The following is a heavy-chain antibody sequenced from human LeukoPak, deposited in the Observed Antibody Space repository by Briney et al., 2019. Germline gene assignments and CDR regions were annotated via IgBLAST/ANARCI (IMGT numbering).Heavy chain of an antibody. CDR3: ARDDGMFDP. J-gene: IGHJ5*02. Sequence: GGSLRLSCAASGFTFSSYWMSWVRQAPGKGLEWVSLIYSGGDTYYTDSVKGRFTISRDNSKNTVYLQMNSLRAADTAVYYCARDDGMFDPWGQGTLVTVSS. CDR2: IYSGGDT. D-gene: IGHD1-26*01. CDR1: GFTFSSYW. V-gene: IGHV3-53*01.